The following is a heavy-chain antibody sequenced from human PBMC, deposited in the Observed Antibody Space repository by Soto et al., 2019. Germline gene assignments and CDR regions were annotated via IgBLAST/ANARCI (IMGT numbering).Heavy chain of an antibody. V-gene: IGHV1-69*02. Sequence: GASVKVSCKASGGTFSSYTISWVRQAPGQGLEWMGRIIPILGIANYAQKFQGRVTITADESTSTAYMELSSLRSEDTAVYYCARAVGVGATRKEGYYYYGMDVWGQGTTVTVSS. CDR3: ARAVGVGATRKEGYYYYGMDV. CDR2: IIPILGIA. J-gene: IGHJ6*02. D-gene: IGHD1-26*01. CDR1: GGTFSSYT.